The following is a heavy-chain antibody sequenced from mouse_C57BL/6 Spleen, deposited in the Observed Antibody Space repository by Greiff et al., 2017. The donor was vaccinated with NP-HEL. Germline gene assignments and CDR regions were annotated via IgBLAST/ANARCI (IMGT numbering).Heavy chain of an antibody. CDR3: ARDYGNYGYFDY. CDR1: GYSFTGYF. J-gene: IGHJ2*01. CDR2: INPYNGDT. V-gene: IGHV1-20*01. Sequence: EVQLQQSGPELVKPGDSVKISCKASGYSFTGYFMNWVMQSHGKSLEWIGRINPYNGDTFYNQKFKGKATLTVDKSSSTAHMELRSLTYEDSAVYYCARDYGNYGYFDYWGQGTTLTVSS. D-gene: IGHD2-1*01.